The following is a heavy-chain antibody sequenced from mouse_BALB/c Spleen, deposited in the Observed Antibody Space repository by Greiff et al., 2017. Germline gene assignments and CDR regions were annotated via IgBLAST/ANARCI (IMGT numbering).Heavy chain of an antibody. V-gene: IGHV3-6*02. J-gene: IGHJ4*01. Sequence: EVQLQQSGPGLVKPSQSLSLTCSVTGYSITSGYYWNWIRQFPGNKLEWMGYISYDGSNNYNPSLKNRISITRDTSKNQFFLKLNSVTTEDTATYYCAREGWLLRGDAMDYWGQGTSVTVSS. D-gene: IGHD2-3*01. CDR2: ISYDGSN. CDR1: GYSITSGYY. CDR3: AREGWLLRGDAMDY.